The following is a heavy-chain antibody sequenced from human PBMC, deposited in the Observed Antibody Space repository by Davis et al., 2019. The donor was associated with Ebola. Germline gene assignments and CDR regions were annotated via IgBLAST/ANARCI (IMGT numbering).Heavy chain of an antibody. CDR1: GFTFSSYI. D-gene: IGHD6-13*01. J-gene: IGHJ3*02. CDR2: ISSSSYI. CDR3: ARDFRWQQLVLNAFDI. V-gene: IGHV3-21*01. Sequence: GESLKISCASSGFTFSSYIMNWLRQAPGKGLEWVSSISSSSYIYYADSVKGRFTISRDNAKNSLYLKMNSLRDEDTAVYYCARDFRWQQLVLNAFDIWGQGTMVTVS.